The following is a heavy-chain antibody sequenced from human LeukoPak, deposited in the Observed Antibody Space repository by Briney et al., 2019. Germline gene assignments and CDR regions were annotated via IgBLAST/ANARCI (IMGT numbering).Heavy chain of an antibody. V-gene: IGHV7-4-1*02. D-gene: IGHD3-3*01. Sequence: ASVKVSCKASGHSFTNYAMNWVRQAPGQGLEWMGWINTNTGNPTYAQGFTGRFVFSLDTSVNTAYLQISSLKAEDTAVYYCARSSRSGLVNYFDYWGQGTLVTVSS. CDR3: ARSSRSGLVNYFDY. CDR1: GHSFTNYA. J-gene: IGHJ4*02. CDR2: INTNTGNP.